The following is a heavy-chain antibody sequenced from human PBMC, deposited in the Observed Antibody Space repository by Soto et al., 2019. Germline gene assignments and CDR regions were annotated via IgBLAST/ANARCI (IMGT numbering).Heavy chain of an antibody. CDR2: IIPILGIA. Sequence: AASVKVSCKASGGTFSSYTISWVRQAPGQGLEWMGRIIPILGIANYAQKFQGRVTITADKSTSTAYMELSSLRSEDTAVYYCAAAGPNNHMTVVVAGPHFDYWGQGTLVTVSS. D-gene: IGHD2-15*01. V-gene: IGHV1-69*02. CDR1: GGTFSSYT. CDR3: AAAGPNNHMTVVVAGPHFDY. J-gene: IGHJ4*02.